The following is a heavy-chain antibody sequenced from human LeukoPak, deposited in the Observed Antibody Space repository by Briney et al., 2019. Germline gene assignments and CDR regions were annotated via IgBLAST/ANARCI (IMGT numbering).Heavy chain of an antibody. Sequence: ASVTVSFKASGGTFINYAISWVRQAPGQGLEWMGGIIPIFGTANYAQKFQGRVTITADESTSTAYMELSSLRSEDTAVYYCARGVVFWSGYVGGQYYYYGMDVWGQGTTVTVSS. D-gene: IGHD3-3*01. V-gene: IGHV1-69*13. CDR3: ARGVVFWSGYVGGQYYYYGMDV. J-gene: IGHJ6*02. CDR1: GGTFINYA. CDR2: IIPIFGTA.